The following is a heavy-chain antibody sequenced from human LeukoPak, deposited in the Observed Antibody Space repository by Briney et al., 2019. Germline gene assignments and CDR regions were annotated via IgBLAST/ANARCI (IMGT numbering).Heavy chain of an antibody. CDR2: IKQDGSGK. CDR1: X. CDR3: TRVVAVLGTGGVFDY. Sequence: XMXWVRQXXGXGXEGXXNIKQDGSGKYNVDSVKGRFTVSRDNTKNLLYLQMNSLRAEDRAVYYCTRVVAVLGTGGVFDYWGQGTLVTVSS. V-gene: IGHV3-7*01. J-gene: IGHJ4*02. D-gene: IGHD2-15*01.